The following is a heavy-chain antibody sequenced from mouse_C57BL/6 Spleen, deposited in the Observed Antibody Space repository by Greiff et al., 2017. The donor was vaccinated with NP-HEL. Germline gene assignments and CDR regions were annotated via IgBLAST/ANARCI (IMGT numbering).Heavy chain of an antibody. CDR3: ARSGGNSFDY. V-gene: IGHV1-84*01. Sequence: GQGLEWIGWIYPGSGNTKYNEKFKGKATLTVDTSSSTAYMQLSSLTSEDSAVYFCARSGGNSFDYWGQGTTLTVSS. J-gene: IGHJ2*01. D-gene: IGHD3-1*01. CDR2: IYPGSGNT.